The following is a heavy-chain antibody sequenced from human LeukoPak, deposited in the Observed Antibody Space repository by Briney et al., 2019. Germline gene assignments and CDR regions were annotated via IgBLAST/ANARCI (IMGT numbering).Heavy chain of an antibody. Sequence: SQTLSLTCTVSGGSISSGGYYWSWIRQHPGKGLEWIGYIYYSGSTYCNPSLKSRVTISVDTSKNQFSLKLSSVTAADTAVYYCARDLPGSNWFDPWGQGTLVTVFS. D-gene: IGHD2-15*01. CDR2: IYYSGST. V-gene: IGHV4-31*03. J-gene: IGHJ5*02. CDR3: ARDLPGSNWFDP. CDR1: GGSISSGGYY.